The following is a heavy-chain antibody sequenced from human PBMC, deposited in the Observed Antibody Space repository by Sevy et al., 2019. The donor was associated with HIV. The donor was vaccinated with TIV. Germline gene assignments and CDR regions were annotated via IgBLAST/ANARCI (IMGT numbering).Heavy chain of an antibody. CDR3: ARQSQRGKVAVPAQAHFFDY. J-gene: IGHJ4*02. Sequence: SETLSLTCTVSGGSIASSTYYWAWIRQPPGKGLEWIGSIYHTWKTYYGPSLGSRLTISADTSKDQFSLGLTSVAAADTAVYYCARQSQRGKVAVPAQAHFFDYWGQGTLVTVSS. D-gene: IGHD2-21*02. CDR1: GGSIASSTYY. CDR2: IYHTWKT. V-gene: IGHV4-39*01.